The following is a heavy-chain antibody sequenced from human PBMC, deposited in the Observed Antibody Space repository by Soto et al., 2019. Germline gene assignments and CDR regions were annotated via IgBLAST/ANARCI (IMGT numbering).Heavy chain of an antibody. Sequence: HGLDLEWLALIYWDDDKRYRPSLKTRLTITKDSSKNQVVLTMTNMDPVDTATYFCAHSMRYCSSAACPNWFDPWGQGTLVTVSS. J-gene: IGHJ5*02. CDR3: AHSMRYCSSAACPNWFDP. V-gene: IGHV2-5*02. CDR2: IYWDDDK. D-gene: IGHD2-2*01.